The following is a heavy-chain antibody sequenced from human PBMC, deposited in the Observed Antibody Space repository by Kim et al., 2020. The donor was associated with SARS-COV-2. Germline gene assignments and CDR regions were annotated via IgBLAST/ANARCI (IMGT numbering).Heavy chain of an antibody. CDR3: ARVRGITGTKGGYYFDY. CDR1: GGSISSYY. J-gene: IGHJ4*02. Sequence: SETLSLTCTVSGGSISSYYWSWIRQPAGKGLEWIGRIYTSGSTNYNPSLKSRVTMSVDTSKNQFSLKLSSVTAADTAVYYCARVRGITGTKGGYYFDYWGQGTLVTVSS. D-gene: IGHD1-7*01. CDR2: IYTSGST. V-gene: IGHV4-4*07.